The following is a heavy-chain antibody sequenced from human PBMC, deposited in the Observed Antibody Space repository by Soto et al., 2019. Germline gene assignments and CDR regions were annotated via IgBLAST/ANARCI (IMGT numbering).Heavy chain of an antibody. Sequence: QVQLQESGPGLTKPSGTLSLTCAVSGDSISNNNWWSWVRQPPGKGLEWIGEVHHSGRSNSNPSLKSRVTMSIDTSKNQFSLRLYSVTAADTAVYYCAHTIGSGSYIPYWGQGTLVTVSS. CDR2: VHHSGRS. CDR1: GDSISNNNW. D-gene: IGHD3-10*01. V-gene: IGHV4-4*02. CDR3: AHTIGSGSYIPY. J-gene: IGHJ4*02.